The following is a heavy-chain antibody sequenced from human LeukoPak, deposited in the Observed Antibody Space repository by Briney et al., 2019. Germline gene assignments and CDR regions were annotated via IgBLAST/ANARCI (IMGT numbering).Heavy chain of an antibody. CDR3: ARDPSGGWYLKGWFDP. CDR2: ISSGSSTI. CDR1: GFIFSTYN. D-gene: IGHD6-19*01. V-gene: IGHV3-48*04. J-gene: IGHJ5*02. Sequence: GGSLRLSCAASGFIFSTYNMNWVRQAPGQGLEWVSYISSGSSTIYYADSVKGRFTISRDNAKNSLYLQMNSLRAEDTAVYYCARDPSGGWYLKGWFDPWGQGTLVTVSS.